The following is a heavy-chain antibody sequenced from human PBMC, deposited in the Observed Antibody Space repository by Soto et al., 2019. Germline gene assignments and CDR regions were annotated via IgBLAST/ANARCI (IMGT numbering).Heavy chain of an antibody. J-gene: IGHJ4*02. CDR1: GFSLNTGGVG. V-gene: IGHV2-5*02. CDR2: IYWDDDT. CDR3: ARRRGGFGGGWTTPYFDY. Sequence: QIPLKESGPTVVKPTQTLTLTCSLSGFSLNTGGVGVGWIRQPPGKALEWLAVIYWDDDTSWNPSLRDRLTSNSDASDDQVVLTVTNMDPVDTGTYYCARRRGGFGGGWTTPYFDYWGQGTLVTVSS. D-gene: IGHD6-19*01.